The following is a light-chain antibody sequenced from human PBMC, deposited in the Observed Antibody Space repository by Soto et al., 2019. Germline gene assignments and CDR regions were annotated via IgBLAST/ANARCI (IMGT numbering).Light chain of an antibody. CDR3: QQYNSYWT. Sequence: DIQITQSPSTLSASVGDRVTITCRASQSISSLLAWYQQKPGKAPKLLIYDASSLESGVPSRFSGSGSGTEFTLTISSLQPDDFATYYCQQYNSYWTFGQGTKVDIK. J-gene: IGKJ1*01. CDR1: QSISSL. V-gene: IGKV1-5*01. CDR2: DAS.